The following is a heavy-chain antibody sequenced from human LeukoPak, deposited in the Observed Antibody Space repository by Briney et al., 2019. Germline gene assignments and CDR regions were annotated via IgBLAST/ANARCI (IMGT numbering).Heavy chain of an antibody. CDR1: GFTFSSYG. V-gene: IGHV3-30*18. D-gene: IGHD6-19*01. CDR3: AKASVIAVANAYYFDY. CDR2: ISYDGSNK. J-gene: IGHJ4*02. Sequence: GGSLRLSCAASGFTFSSYGMHWVRQAPGKGLEWVAVISYDGSNKYYADSVKGRFTISRDNSKNTLYLQMNSLRAEDTAVYYCAKASVIAVANAYYFDYWGQGTLVTVSS.